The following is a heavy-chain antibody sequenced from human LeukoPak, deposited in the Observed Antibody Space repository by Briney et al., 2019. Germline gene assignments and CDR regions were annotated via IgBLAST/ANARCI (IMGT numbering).Heavy chain of an antibody. V-gene: IGHV4-34*01. CDR3: AIDSSSWYSFDY. D-gene: IGHD6-13*01. Sequence: SETLSLTCAVYGGSFCGYYWSWLRQPPGKGLEWIGEINHSGSTNYNPSLKSRVTISVDTSKNQFSLKLSSVTAADTAVYYCAIDSSSWYSFDYWGQGTLVTVSS. CDR2: INHSGST. CDR1: GGSFCGYY. J-gene: IGHJ4*02.